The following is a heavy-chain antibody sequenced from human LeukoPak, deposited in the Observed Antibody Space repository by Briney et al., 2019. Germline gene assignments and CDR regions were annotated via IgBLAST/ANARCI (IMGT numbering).Heavy chain of an antibody. CDR1: GFSLRNNY. CDR2: IYSGGTI. Sequence: PGGSLRLSCAASGFSLRNNYMSWVRQAPGKGLEWVSAIYSGGTISYADSVRGRFTISRDMSKNTVYFEMHSLRAEDTAVYYCARGSGYDGFDFWGQGTLVTVSS. CDR3: ARGSGYDGFDF. V-gene: IGHV3-53*01. J-gene: IGHJ4*02. D-gene: IGHD5-12*01.